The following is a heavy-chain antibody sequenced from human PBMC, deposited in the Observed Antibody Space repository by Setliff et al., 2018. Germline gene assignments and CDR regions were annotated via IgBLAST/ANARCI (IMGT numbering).Heavy chain of an antibody. V-gene: IGHV4-34*01. D-gene: IGHD2-2*01. Sequence: ETLSLTCAVYGGSFSTYFWSWIRQPPGKGLEWIGEISRSGSTNYNPSLKSRVTMSVDTSKNQFSLNLNSVTAADTAVYFFRLAHCNTTSCEEALDYWSQGTLVTVSS. CDR1: GGSFSTYF. J-gene: IGHJ4*02. CDR2: ISRSGST. CDR3: RLAHCNTTSCEEALDY.